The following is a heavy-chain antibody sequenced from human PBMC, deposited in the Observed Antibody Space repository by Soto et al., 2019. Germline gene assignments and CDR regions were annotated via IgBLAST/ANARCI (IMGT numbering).Heavy chain of an antibody. J-gene: IGHJ6*02. D-gene: IGHD3-3*02. V-gene: IGHV3-15*07. Sequence: GGSLRLSCAASGFTFSNAWMNWVRQAPGKGLEWVGRIKSKTDGGTTDYAAPVKGRFTISRDDSKNTLYLQMNSLKTEDTAVYYCTTDTPPHFLPMYVWGQGTTVTVSS. CDR1: GFTFSNAW. CDR2: IKSKTDGGTT. CDR3: TTDTPPHFLPMYV.